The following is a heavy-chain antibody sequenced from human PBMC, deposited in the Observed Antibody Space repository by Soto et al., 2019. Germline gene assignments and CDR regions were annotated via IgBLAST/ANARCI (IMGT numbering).Heavy chain of an antibody. J-gene: IGHJ6*02. CDR3: ARAHDSSGYYRGSGYYYGMDV. CDR2: IYSGGST. Sequence: VGSLRLSCAASGFTVSSNYMSWVRQAPGKGLEWVSVIYSGGSTYYADSVKGRFTISRDNSKNTLYLQMNSLRAEDTAVYYCARAHDSSGYYRGSGYYYGMDVWGQGTTVTVSS. V-gene: IGHV3-53*01. D-gene: IGHD3-22*01. CDR1: GFTVSSNY.